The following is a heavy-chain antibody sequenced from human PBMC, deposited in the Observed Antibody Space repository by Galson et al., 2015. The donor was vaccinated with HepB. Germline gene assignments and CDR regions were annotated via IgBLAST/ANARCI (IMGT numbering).Heavy chain of an antibody. Sequence: SVKVSCKASGYTFTSYYMHWVRQAPGQGLEWMGIINPSGGSTSYAQKLQGRVTMTRDTSTSTVYMELSSLRSEDTAVYYCARERAGDGYNYNYYGMDVWGQGTTVTVSS. CDR2: INPSGGST. D-gene: IGHD5-24*01. CDR3: ARERAGDGYNYNYYGMDV. CDR1: GYTFTSYY. V-gene: IGHV1-46*04. J-gene: IGHJ6*02.